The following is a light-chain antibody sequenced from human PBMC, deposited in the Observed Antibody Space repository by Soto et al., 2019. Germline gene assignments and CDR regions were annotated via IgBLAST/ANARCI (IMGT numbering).Light chain of an antibody. CDR1: QSLMDCEGKTH. CDR3: MQSLQIPLT. V-gene: IGKV2D-29*01. CDR2: DVS. Sequence: DIVVIQTPLSLSVTPGQPASMSCKSSQSLMDCEGKTHLSWFLQRPGHPPEVLIYDVSNRFSWVPDRCSGGGSGKDFTLKISRVEAEDVGVYYCMQSLQIPLTFGGGTKVEIK. J-gene: IGKJ4*01.